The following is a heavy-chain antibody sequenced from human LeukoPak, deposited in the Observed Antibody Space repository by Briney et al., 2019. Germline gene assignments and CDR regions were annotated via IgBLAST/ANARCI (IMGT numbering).Heavy chain of an antibody. D-gene: IGHD6-19*01. CDR1: GFTFGDYL. CDR3: SRSSGWLSVY. Sequence: PGRSLRLSCTASGFTFGDYLMSWFRQAPGKGLEWIGFISGGTTEYAASVKGRFTISRDDSTSIAYLQMNSLTTEDTAVYYCSRSSGWLSVYWGQGTLVTVSS. CDR2: ISGGTT. V-gene: IGHV3-49*03. J-gene: IGHJ4*02.